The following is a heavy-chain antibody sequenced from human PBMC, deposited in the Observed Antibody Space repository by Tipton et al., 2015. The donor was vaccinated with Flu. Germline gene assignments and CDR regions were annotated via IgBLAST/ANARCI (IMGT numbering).Heavy chain of an antibody. V-gene: IGHV4-38-2*01. J-gene: IGHJ4*02. D-gene: IGHD3-16*02. CDR2: VHQAGST. CDR1: GDSIGSRYF. CDR3: ARQHDYVWGSYRRDDY. Sequence: TLSLTCSVSGDSIGSRYFWGWIRQPPGKGLEWIGNVHQAGSTYYNPSLESRVTISVDTSKNQFSLKLSSVTAADTAVYYCARQHDYVWGSYRRDDYWGQGTLVTVSS.